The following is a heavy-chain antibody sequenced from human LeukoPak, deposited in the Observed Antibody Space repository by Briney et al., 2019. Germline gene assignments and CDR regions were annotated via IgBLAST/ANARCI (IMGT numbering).Heavy chain of an antibody. CDR1: GGSISSGDYY. Sequence: MTSETLSLTCTVSGGSISSGDYYWSWIRQPPGKGLEWIGYIYYSGSTYYNPSLKSRVTISVDTSKNQFSLKLSSVTAADTAVYYCARGLGSYYDFCDWFDPWGQGTLVTVSS. V-gene: IGHV4-30-4*01. CDR2: IYYSGST. D-gene: IGHD3-3*01. J-gene: IGHJ5*02. CDR3: ARGLGSYYDFCDWFDP.